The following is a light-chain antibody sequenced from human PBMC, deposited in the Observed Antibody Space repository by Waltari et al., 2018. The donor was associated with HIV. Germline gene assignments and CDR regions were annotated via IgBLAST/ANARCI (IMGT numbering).Light chain of an antibody. CDR3: QQYFSTPPT. Sequence: DIVMTQSPDSLAVSLGERATINCKSSQSVLYRFNSKNNLAWYQQKPGQPPTLLIYSASTRESGVPDRFSGSGSGTDFTLTISSLQAEDVAVYYCQQYFSTPPTFGQGTKVEI. CDR2: SAS. CDR1: QSVLYRFNSKNN. V-gene: IGKV4-1*01. J-gene: IGKJ1*01.